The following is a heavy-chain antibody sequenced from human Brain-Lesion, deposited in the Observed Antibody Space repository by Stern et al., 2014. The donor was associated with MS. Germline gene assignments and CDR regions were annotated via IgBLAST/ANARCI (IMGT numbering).Heavy chain of an antibody. Sequence: QLQLQESGPGLVKPSQTLSLSCTVSGGSISSGGYYWSWIRQPAGKGLEWIGRIFNSGSTSYNPSPKSRGTISIDTSKNQFSLRLNSMTAADTAVYYCARGRVVPGFQYYATDVWGQGTTVIVSS. J-gene: IGHJ6*02. CDR3: ARGRVVPGFQYYATDV. D-gene: IGHD2-2*01. CDR1: GGSISSGGYY. V-gene: IGHV4-61*02. CDR2: IFNSGST.